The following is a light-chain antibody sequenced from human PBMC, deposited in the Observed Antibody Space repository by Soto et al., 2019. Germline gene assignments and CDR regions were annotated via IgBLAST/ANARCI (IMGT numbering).Light chain of an antibody. V-gene: IGKV3-15*01. Sequence: EILLTQSPATLSLSPGERATLCCRASQSVSNNLAWYQQKPGQATRLLIYAVSSRATGIPARFSGSGSGTDFTLTIGSLQSEDFAVYYCQQYNNWPPTWTFGQGTKVEI. J-gene: IGKJ1*01. CDR3: QQYNNWPPTWT. CDR2: AVS. CDR1: QSVSNN.